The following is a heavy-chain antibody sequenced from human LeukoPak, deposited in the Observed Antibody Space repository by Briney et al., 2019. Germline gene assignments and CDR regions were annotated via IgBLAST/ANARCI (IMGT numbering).Heavy chain of an antibody. CDR2: IYSNGST. D-gene: IGHD3-10*01. CDR1: GGSISSGGYS. CDR3: ARAEYYYGSGSFDL. J-gene: IGHJ4*02. V-gene: IGHV4-30-4*07. Sequence: PSETLSLTCAVSGGSISSGGYSWSWLRQPPGKRLEWIGHIYSNGSTSNNPSLKSRVTISGDTSKNQFSLKLSSLTAADTAVYYCARAEYYYGSGSFDLWGQGTLVTVSS.